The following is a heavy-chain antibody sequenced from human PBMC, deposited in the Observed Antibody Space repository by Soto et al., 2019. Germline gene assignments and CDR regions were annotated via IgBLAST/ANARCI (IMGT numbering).Heavy chain of an antibody. V-gene: IGHV1-2*02. Sequence: ASVKVSCKASGYTFSGYYIHWLRQAPGQGLEWVGWINPKSGGTNYAQKFQGRVTVTRDTPTSTAYMELSRLTSDDTAVYYCARSLTEGYCTITGCYTRPLYGMDVWGQGTTVTVSS. J-gene: IGHJ6*02. CDR2: INPKSGGT. CDR1: GYTFSGYY. CDR3: ARSLTEGYCTITGCYTRPLYGMDV. D-gene: IGHD2-2*02.